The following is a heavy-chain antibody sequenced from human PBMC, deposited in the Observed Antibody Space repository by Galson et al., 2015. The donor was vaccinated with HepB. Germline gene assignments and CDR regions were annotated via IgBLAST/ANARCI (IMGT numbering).Heavy chain of an antibody. CDR3: AHSIHRIVDMIVVVPRFDAFDI. J-gene: IGHJ3*02. CDR2: ISSDDDQ. CDR1: GFSLSTSRVG. D-gene: IGHD3-22*01. V-gene: IGHV2-5*02. Sequence: PALVKPTQTLTLTCNFSGFSLSTSRVGVGWIRQTPGTSLEWLELISSDDDQRYSPSLKSRLNIPQDTSKNQVVLTMTIMDPVDTATYYCAHSIHRIVDMIVVVPRFDAFDIWGQGTMVTVSS.